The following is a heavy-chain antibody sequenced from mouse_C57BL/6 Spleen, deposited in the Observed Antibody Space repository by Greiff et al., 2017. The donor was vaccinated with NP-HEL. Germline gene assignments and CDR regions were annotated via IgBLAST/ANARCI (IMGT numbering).Heavy chain of an antibody. J-gene: IGHJ4*01. Sequence: VQLQQSGPELVKPGASVKISCKASGYAFSSSWMNWVKQRPGKGLEWIGRIYPGDGDTNYNGKFKGKATLTADKSSSTAYMQLSSLTSEDSAVYICARSQTAHYYAMDYWGQGTSVTVSS. V-gene: IGHV1-82*01. CDR2: IYPGDGDT. D-gene: IGHD3-2*01. CDR1: GYAFSSSW. CDR3: ARSQTAHYYAMDY.